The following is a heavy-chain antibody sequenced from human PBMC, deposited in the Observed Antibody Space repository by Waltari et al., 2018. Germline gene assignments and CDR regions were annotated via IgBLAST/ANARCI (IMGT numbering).Heavy chain of an antibody. J-gene: IGHJ4*02. CDR1: GFTFSSYE. D-gene: IGHD2-15*01. V-gene: IGHV3-48*03. CDR3: AREGQLLLLDY. CDR2: ISSSGSTI. Sequence: EVQLVESGGGLVQPGGSLRLSCAASGFTFSSYEMNWVRQAPGKGLEWVSYISSSGSTIYYADAVKGRFTISRDNAKNSLYLQMNSLRAEDTAVYYCAREGQLLLLDYWGQGTLVTVSS.